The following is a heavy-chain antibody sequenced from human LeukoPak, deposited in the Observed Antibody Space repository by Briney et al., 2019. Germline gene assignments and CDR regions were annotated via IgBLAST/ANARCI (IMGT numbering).Heavy chain of an antibody. V-gene: IGHV3-74*01. CDR1: GFTFSSYW. J-gene: IGHJ5*02. CDR3: ARAGIAARPTVWFDP. CDR2: INSDGSST. Sequence: GGSLRLSCAASGFTFSSYWMHWVRQAPGKGLVWVSHINSDGSSTNYADSVKGRFTISRDNAKNTLYLQMNSLRAEDTAVYYCARAGIAARPTVWFDPWGQGTLVTVSS. D-gene: IGHD6-6*01.